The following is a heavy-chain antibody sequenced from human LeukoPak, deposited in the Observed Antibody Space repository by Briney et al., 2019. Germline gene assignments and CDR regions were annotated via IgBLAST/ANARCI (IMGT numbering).Heavy chain of an antibody. CDR3: ARSGGYCRGGSCYLYYFDY. Sequence: SETLSLTCTVSGGSISSDYFYWSWIRQPPGKGLEWIGYIYYSGSTYYNPSLKSRVTISVDTSKNQFSLKLSSVTAADTAVYYCARSGGYCRGGSCYLYYFDYWGQGTLVTVSS. D-gene: IGHD2-15*01. CDR2: IYYSGST. CDR1: GGSISSDYFY. J-gene: IGHJ4*02. V-gene: IGHV4-30-4*01.